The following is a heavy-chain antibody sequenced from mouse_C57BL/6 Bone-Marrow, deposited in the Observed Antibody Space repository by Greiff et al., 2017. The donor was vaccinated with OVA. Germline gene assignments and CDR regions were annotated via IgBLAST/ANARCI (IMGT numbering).Heavy chain of an antibody. J-gene: IGHJ1*03. CDR2: INPYNGDT. CDR3: ARNITPYWYFDV. CDR1: GYSFTGYF. V-gene: IGHV1-20*01. D-gene: IGHD1-1*01. Sequence: EVKLQESGPELVKPGDSVKISCKASGYSFTGYFMNWVMQSHGKSLEWIGRINPYNGDTFYNQKFKGKATLTVDKSSSTAHMELRSLTSEDSAVYYCARNITPYWYFDVWGTGTTVTVSS.